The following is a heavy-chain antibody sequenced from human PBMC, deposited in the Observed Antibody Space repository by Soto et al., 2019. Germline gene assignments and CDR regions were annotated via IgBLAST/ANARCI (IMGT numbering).Heavy chain of an antibody. Sequence: ASVKVSCKASGYTFTTYAIHWVRQAPGQRLEWMGWINPGNGNTKYSQTFQGRVTFTADTSASTAYMDLSSLTSEDTAVYYCARARLNSRIWFDPWGQGTLVTVSS. V-gene: IGHV1-3*01. CDR3: ARARLNSRIWFDP. J-gene: IGHJ5*02. CDR1: GYTFTTYA. CDR2: INPGNGNT. D-gene: IGHD2-15*01.